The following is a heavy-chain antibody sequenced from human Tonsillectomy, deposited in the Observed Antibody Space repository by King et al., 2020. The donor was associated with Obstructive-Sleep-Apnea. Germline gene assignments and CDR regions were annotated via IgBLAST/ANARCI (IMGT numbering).Heavy chain of an antibody. D-gene: IGHD3-10*01. Sequence: VQLVESGGGLVQPGGSLRLSCTVSGFTFSDHYMDWVRQAPGKGLEWVGRSRNKVNSYTTEYAASVKGRFTISRDDSQNSLYLQMDFVRTEDTALYFCGRRMEEGRIDSWGQGTLVHVSS. CDR2: SRNKVNSYTT. V-gene: IGHV3-72*01. CDR1: GFTFSDHY. J-gene: IGHJ4*02. CDR3: GRRMEEGRIDS.